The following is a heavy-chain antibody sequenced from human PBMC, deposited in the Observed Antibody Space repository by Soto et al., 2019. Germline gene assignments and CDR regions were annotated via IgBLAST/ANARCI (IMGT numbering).Heavy chain of an antibody. CDR2: ISSSGSTI. Sequence: PGGSLRLSCAASGFTFSDYYMSWIRQASGKGLEWVSYISSSGSTIYYADSVKGRFTISRDNAKNSLYLQMNSLRAEDTAVYYCARAPRFGVVPYYMDVWGKGTTVTVSS. V-gene: IGHV3-11*01. J-gene: IGHJ6*03. CDR1: GFTFSDYY. D-gene: IGHD3-3*01. CDR3: ARAPRFGVVPYYMDV.